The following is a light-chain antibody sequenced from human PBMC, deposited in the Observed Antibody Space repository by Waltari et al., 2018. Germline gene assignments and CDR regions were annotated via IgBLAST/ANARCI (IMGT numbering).Light chain of an antibody. CDR1: TSTIGAGHT. CDR2: DN. CDR3: QSYDSSLNGAV. J-gene: IGLJ2*01. V-gene: IGLV1-40*01. Sequence: QSVLTQPPSLSGAPGQRVTISCTGTTSTIGAGHTVHWYRQGAGTAPTLVISDNNRPSGVPDRFSASKSGTSASLAIAGLQADDEADYYCQSYDSSLNGAVFGGGTKLTVL.